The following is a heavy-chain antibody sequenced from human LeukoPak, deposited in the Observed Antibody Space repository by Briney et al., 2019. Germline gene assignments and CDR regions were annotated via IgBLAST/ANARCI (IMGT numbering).Heavy chain of an antibody. Sequence: GGSLRLPCAASGFTFSNYGMHWVRQAPGKGLEWVAVIWYDGSNKYYADSVKGRVTISRDNSKNTLYLQMNSLRVEDTAAYYCAANFDLWGRGTLVTVSS. J-gene: IGHJ2*01. CDR2: IWYDGSNK. CDR1: GFTFSNYG. CDR3: AANFDL. V-gene: IGHV3-33*01.